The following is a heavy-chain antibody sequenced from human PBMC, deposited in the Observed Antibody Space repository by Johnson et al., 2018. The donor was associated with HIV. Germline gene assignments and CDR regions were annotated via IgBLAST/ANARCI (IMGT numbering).Heavy chain of an antibody. D-gene: IGHD1-26*01. J-gene: IGHJ3*02. CDR1: EFTFSAFG. CDR3: AIRDAGGRDDFDI. V-gene: IGHV3-30*03. CDR2: ISYDGSKK. Sequence: VQLMESGGGVVQPGRSLRLSCAASEFTFSAFGMHWVRQAPGKGLEWVAVISYDGSKKYYADSVKGRFTISRDNSKNTLYLQMNSLRAEDTAVYYCAIRDAGGRDDFDIWGQGTIVTVSS.